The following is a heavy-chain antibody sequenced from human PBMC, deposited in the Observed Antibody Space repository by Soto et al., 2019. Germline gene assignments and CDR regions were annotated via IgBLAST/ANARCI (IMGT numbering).Heavy chain of an antibody. Sequence: PGGSLRLSCAASGFTFSIYWMSWVCQGPGKGLEWVANIKQDGSEKYYVDSVKGRFTISRDNAKNSLYLQMNSLRAEDTAVYYCAFRWGDRVAREGYFDYWGQGTLVTVSS. CDR1: GFTFSIYW. CDR3: AFRWGDRVAREGYFDY. CDR2: IKQDGSEK. J-gene: IGHJ4*02. V-gene: IGHV3-7*01. D-gene: IGHD5-12*01.